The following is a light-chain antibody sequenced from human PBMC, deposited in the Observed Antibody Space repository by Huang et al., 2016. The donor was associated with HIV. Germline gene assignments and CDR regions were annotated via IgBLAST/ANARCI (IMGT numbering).Light chain of an antibody. CDR1: QSVRSSS. CDR3: QQYGSSPLT. V-gene: IGKV3-20*01. J-gene: IGKJ4*01. Sequence: EIVLTQSPGTLSLSPGERATLSCRASQSVRSSSLAWYQQKSGQSPRLLIFVASNRATAIPDRFSGSGSATDFTLTISRLEPEDFAVYYCQQYGSSPLTFGGGTKVEIK. CDR2: VAS.